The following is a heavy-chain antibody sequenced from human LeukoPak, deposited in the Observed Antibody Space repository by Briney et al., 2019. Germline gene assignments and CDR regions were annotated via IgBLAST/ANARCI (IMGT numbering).Heavy chain of an antibody. J-gene: IGHJ6*02. V-gene: IGHV4-34*01. Sequence: SETLSLTCGVYGGSFSGYYWTWIRQPPGKGLEWIGEINYSGYANYNPSLKSRVTLSVDTSREQFSLRLSSVTAADTAVYYCARGVLAYGMDVWGQGTTVTVSS. CDR2: INYSGYA. CDR3: ARGVLAYGMDV. CDR1: GGSFSGYY.